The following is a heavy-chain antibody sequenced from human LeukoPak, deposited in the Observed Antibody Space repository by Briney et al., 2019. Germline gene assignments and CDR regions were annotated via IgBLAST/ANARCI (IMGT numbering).Heavy chain of an antibody. V-gene: IGHV3-48*01. CDR3: ARAFVAAAGISGY. Sequence: PGGSLRLSCAASGFTFSSYSMNWVRQAPGKGLEWVSYISSSSSTIYYADSVKGRFTISRDNSKNTLYLQMNSLRAEDTAVYYCARAFVAAAGISGYWGQGTLVTVSS. CDR1: GFTFSSYS. D-gene: IGHD6-13*01. CDR2: ISSSSSTI. J-gene: IGHJ4*02.